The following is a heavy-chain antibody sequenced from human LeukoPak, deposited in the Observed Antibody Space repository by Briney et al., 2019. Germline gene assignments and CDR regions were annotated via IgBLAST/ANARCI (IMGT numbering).Heavy chain of an antibody. Sequence: GGSLRLSCAASGFTFSSYGMHWVRQAPGKGLEWVAFIQYDGSNKYYADSVKGRFTISRDNSKNTLYLQMNSLRAEDTAVYYCAKDLRVPAAGTKVDYWGQGTLVTVSS. V-gene: IGHV3-30*02. CDR2: IQYDGSNK. D-gene: IGHD6-13*01. CDR3: AKDLRVPAAGTKVDY. CDR1: GFTFSSYG. J-gene: IGHJ4*02.